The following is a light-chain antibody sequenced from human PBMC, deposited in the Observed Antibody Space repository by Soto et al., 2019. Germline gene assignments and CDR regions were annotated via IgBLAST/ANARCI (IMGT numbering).Light chain of an antibody. CDR3: TSYTIISPLYV. CDR2: DVS. CDR1: SCNVGAYNY. Sequence: QSALTQPPSVSGAPGQSITISCTGTSCNVGAYNYVSWYQQHPGTAPNLMVYDVSSRPSGVSDRFSGSKSGNTASLTISGLQAEDEADYYCTSYTIISPLYVFGTGTKVTVL. V-gene: IGLV2-14*01. J-gene: IGLJ1*01.